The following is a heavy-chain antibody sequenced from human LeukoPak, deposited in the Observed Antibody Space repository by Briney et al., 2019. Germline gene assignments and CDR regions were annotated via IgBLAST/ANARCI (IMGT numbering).Heavy chain of an antibody. V-gene: IGHV3-48*03. Sequence: LRLSCADSGFSFGGHEMNWVRQAPGKGLEWVSYISSRDSTIYYADSVKGRFTISRDNAKNSLYLQMNSLRAEDTAVYYCARALGECTSGSCAIDYWGQGTLVTVSS. CDR1: GFSFGGHE. J-gene: IGHJ4*02. CDR3: ARALGECTSGSCAIDY. D-gene: IGHD2-15*01. CDR2: ISSRDSTI.